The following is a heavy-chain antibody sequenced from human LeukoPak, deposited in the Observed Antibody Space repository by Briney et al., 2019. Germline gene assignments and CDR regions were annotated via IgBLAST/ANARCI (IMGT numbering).Heavy chain of an antibody. CDR3: AKNGFTFGGLIDINFDY. CDR1: EFTLSGCA. J-gene: IGHJ4*02. D-gene: IGHD3-16*02. V-gene: IGHV3-23*01. Sequence: GGSLRLSCAVSEFTLSGCAMSWVRQAPGKGLEWVSSITGSGGTTYYADSVKGRFSISRDNSKNTLHLQMNSLRPEDTAVYYCAKNGFTFGGLIDINFDYWGQGTLVTVSS. CDR2: ITGSGGTT.